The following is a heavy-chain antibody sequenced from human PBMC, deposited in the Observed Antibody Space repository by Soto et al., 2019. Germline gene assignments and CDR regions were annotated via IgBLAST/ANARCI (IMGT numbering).Heavy chain of an antibody. CDR3: ATRTFGSNAFFDT. V-gene: IGHV4-59*08. Sequence: SETLSLTCSVSGASISSNYWSWVRQPPGKGLEWIGCIYFGGTTQSNPSLKSRAIISLDTSKNQFSLNLSSVTAADTAVYYCATRTFGSNAFFDTWGQGALVTVS. CDR2: IYFGGTT. J-gene: IGHJ4*02. D-gene: IGHD3-10*01. CDR1: GASISSNY.